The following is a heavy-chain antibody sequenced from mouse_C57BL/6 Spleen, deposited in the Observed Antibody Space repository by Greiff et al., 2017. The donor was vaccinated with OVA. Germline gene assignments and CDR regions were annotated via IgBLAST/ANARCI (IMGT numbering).Heavy chain of an antibody. CDR1: GYTFTSYW. J-gene: IGHJ3*01. D-gene: IGHD1-1*01. V-gene: IGHV1-50*01. CDR2: IDPSDSYT. Sequence: VQLQQPGAELVKPGASVKLSCKASGYTFTSYWMQWVKQRPGQGLEWIGEIDPSDSYTNYNQKFKGKATLTVDTSSSTAYMQLSSLTSEDSAVYYCARREDYYGSSYAWFAYWGQGTLVTVSA. CDR3: ARREDYYGSSYAWFAY.